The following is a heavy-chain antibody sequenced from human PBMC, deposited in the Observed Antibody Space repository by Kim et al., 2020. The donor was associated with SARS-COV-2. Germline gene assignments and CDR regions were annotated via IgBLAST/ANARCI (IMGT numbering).Heavy chain of an antibody. CDR3: ASTTTVTTTFGY. Sequence: YNPSLKSRVTISVDTSKNQFSLKLSSVTAADTAVYYCASTTTVTTTFGYWGQGTLVTVSS. V-gene: IGHV4-4*09. D-gene: IGHD4-17*01. J-gene: IGHJ4*02.